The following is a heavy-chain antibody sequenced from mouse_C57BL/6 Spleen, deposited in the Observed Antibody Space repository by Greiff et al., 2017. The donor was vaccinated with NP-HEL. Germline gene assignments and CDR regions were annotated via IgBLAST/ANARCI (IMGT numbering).Heavy chain of an antibody. J-gene: IGHJ3*01. D-gene: IGHD1-1*01. V-gene: IGHV5-17*01. Sequence: EVQLQQSGGGLVKPGGSLKLSCAASGFTFSDYGMHWVRQAPEKGLEWVAYISSGSSTIYYADTVKGRFTISRDNAKNTLFLQMTSLRSEDTAMYYCARPLTTVVAPGFAYWGQGTLVTVSA. CDR1: GFTFSDYG. CDR2: ISSGSSTI. CDR3: ARPLTTVVAPGFAY.